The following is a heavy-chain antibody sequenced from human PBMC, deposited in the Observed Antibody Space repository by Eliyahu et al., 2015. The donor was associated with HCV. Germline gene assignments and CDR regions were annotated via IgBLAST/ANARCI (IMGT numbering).Heavy chain of an antibody. J-gene: IGHJ3*01. CDR1: GYTFTDYY. CDR3: ARPSGIHSTSYYDALDL. CDR2: INPNGHVT. D-gene: IGHD3-10*01. Sequence: QMQLVQSGTDVRKPGASVKVSCKAYGYTFTDYYIHWVRQAPGQGLEWMGRINPNGHVTNYAQKFQGRVTMTRDTSINTAYMELTWLTSDDTAIYYCARPSGIHSTSYYDALDLWGQGTLVTVSS. V-gene: IGHV1-2*06.